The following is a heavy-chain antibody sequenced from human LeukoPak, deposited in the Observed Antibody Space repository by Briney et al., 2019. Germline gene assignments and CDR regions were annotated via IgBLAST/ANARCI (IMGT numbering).Heavy chain of an antibody. V-gene: IGHV4-4*07. CDR3: AREPGDCSGGGYYQWAFDI. CDR1: GGSISSYY. D-gene: IGHD2-15*01. Sequence: PSETLSLTCTASGGSISSYYWSWIRQPAGKGLEWIGRLYSSGSTNYNPSLKSRVTMSVDTSKKQFSLKLSSVTAADTAVYYCAREPGDCSGGGYYQWAFDIWGQGTMVTVSS. J-gene: IGHJ3*02. CDR2: LYSSGST.